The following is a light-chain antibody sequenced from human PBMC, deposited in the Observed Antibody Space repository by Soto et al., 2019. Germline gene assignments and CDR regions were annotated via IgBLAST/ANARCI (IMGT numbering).Light chain of an antibody. CDR1: SSDVGKHNY. CDR3: CSYAGTYTLV. CDR2: DVT. V-gene: IGLV2-11*01. J-gene: IGLJ2*01. Sequence: QSALTQPRSVSGSPGQSVTISCTGTSSDVGKHNYVSWYQQRPGKAPKLMIFDVTERPSGVPDRFSGSKSDNTASLTISGLQAGDEADYYCCSYAGTYTLVFGGGTKLTVL.